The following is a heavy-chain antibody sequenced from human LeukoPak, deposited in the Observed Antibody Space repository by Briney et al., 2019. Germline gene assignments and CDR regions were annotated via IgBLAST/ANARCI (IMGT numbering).Heavy chain of an antibody. Sequence: PGGFLRLSCAASGFTVSSNYMSWVRQAPGKGLEWVSILYSVGTTYYTDSVKGRFTISRDDSKNTLYLQMNSLRAEDTAVYYCARWYCTRTSCYYDYWGQGTLVTVSS. CDR3: ARWYCTRTSCYYDY. CDR2: LYSVGTT. CDR1: GFTVSSNY. D-gene: IGHD2-2*01. V-gene: IGHV3-53*01. J-gene: IGHJ4*02.